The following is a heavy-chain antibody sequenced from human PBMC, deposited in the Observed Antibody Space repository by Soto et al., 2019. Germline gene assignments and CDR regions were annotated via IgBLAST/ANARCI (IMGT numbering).Heavy chain of an antibody. V-gene: IGHV1-18*01. CDR3: ARRGAWELLRVYYYGMDV. J-gene: IGHJ6*02. CDR2: ISAYNGNT. CDR1: GYTFTSYG. D-gene: IGHD1-26*01. Sequence: QVQLVQSGAEVKKPGASVKVSCKASGYTFTSYGISWVRQAPGQGLEWMGWISAYNGNTNYAQKLQGRVTMTTDTXTXTXXMELRSLRSDDTAVYYCARRGAWELLRVYYYGMDVWGQGTTVTVSS.